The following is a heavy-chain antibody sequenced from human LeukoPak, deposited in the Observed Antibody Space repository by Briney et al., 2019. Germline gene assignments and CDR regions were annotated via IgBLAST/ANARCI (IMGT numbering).Heavy chain of an antibody. V-gene: IGHV4-59*01. J-gene: IGHJ3*02. CDR3: ARGVGSGGAFDI. D-gene: IGHD3-10*01. CDR2: IYYSGST. Sequence: SETLSLTCTVSGGSISSYYWSWIRQPPGKGLEWIGCIYYSGSTNYNPSLKSRVTISVDTSKNQFSLKLSSVTAADTAMYYCARGVGSGGAFDIWGQGTMVTVSS. CDR1: GGSISSYY.